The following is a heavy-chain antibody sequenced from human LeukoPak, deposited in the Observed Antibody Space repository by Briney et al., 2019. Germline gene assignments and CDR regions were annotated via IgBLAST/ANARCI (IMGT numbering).Heavy chain of an antibody. D-gene: IGHD3-16*02. Sequence: PSETLSLTCAVYGGSFSGYYWSWSRQPPGKGLEWIGEINHSGSTNYNPSLKSRVTISVDTSKNQFSLKLSSVTAADTAVYYCARGGYDYVWGSYRFNWFDPWGQGTLITVSS. CDR2: INHSGST. J-gene: IGHJ5*02. CDR3: ARGGYDYVWGSYRFNWFDP. V-gene: IGHV4-34*01. CDR1: GGSFSGYY.